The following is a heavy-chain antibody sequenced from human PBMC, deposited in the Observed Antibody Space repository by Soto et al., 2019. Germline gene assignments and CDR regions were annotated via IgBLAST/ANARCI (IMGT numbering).Heavy chain of an antibody. J-gene: IGHJ4*02. D-gene: IGHD1-26*01. Sequence: QVQLVESGGGVVQPGRSLRLSCAASGFTFSSYAMHWVRQAPGKGLEWVAVISYDGSNKYYADSVKGRFTISRDNSNNTLYRQMSSLTAGDTAVYYWARGLEGGAVYWGQGTLVTVSS. CDR1: GFTFSSYA. CDR3: ARGLEGGAVY. V-gene: IGHV3-30-3*01. CDR2: ISYDGSNK.